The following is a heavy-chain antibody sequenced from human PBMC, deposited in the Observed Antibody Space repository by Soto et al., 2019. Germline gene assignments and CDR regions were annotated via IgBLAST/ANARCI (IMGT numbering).Heavy chain of an antibody. D-gene: IGHD7-27*01. CDR2: IGISSGISSSVT. Sequence: EVQLLESGGGLVQPGGSLRLSCAASGFTFSSYAMGWVRQPPGKGLEWVSSIGISSGISSSVTYHADSVKGRFTISRDNSKNTLSLQMNSLRADDTAVYFCTKGETGVISRFDSWGQGTLVTVSS. V-gene: IGHV3-23*01. CDR1: GFTFSSYA. J-gene: IGHJ4*02. CDR3: TKGETGVISRFDS.